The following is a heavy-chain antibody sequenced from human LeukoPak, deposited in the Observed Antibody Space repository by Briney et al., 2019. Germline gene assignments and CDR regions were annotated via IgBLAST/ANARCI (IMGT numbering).Heavy chain of an antibody. V-gene: IGHV4-61*02. CDR3: ARDGTPLLWFGESSRIDAFDI. J-gene: IGHJ3*02. CDR1: GGSISSGNYY. Sequence: SQTLSLTCTVSGGSISSGNYYWNWIRQPAGKGLEWIGRVYPSGSTNYNPSLKSRVTMSVDTSKNQFSLKLSSVTAADTAVYYCARDGTPLLWFGESSRIDAFDIWGQGTMVTVSS. D-gene: IGHD3-10*01. CDR2: VYPSGST.